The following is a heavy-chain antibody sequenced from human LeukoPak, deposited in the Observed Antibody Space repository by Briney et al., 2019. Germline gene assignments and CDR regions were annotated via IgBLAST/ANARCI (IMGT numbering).Heavy chain of an antibody. CDR1: GFTFSDFY. J-gene: IGHJ4*02. Sequence: AGGSLRLSCAASGFTFSDFYMTWIRQAPGTGLEWVSYISSSGSTIYYADSVKGRFTISRDNAKNSLYLQMITARAEDTAVYYCAREGIGGATREDYWGQGTLVTVSS. CDR3: AREGIGGATREDY. V-gene: IGHV3-11*04. CDR2: ISSSGSTI. D-gene: IGHD1-26*01.